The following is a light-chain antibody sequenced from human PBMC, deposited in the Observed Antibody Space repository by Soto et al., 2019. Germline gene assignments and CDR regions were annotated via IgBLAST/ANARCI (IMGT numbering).Light chain of an antibody. CDR2: GAS. Sequence: EIVLTQSPGTLSLSPGERDTLSCRASQSLTNNYFAWYQQKPGRALRLLIDGASTRATGIPDRFSGSGFWTDFTLTIRRLDPEDVGAQYCQQYETVVTFXQGAKVDIK. CDR3: QQYETVVT. J-gene: IGKJ1*01. CDR1: QSLTNNY. V-gene: IGKV3-20*01.